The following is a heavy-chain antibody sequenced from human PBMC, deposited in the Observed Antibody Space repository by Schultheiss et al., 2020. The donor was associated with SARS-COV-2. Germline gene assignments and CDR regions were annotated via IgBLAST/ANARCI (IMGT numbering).Heavy chain of an antibody. CDR3: ARDSTRVSEGIFSSYYYYGMDV. V-gene: IGHV1-2*02. D-gene: IGHD6-13*01. Sequence: ASVKISCKASGGTFSSYAISWVRQAPGQGLEWMGWINPSSGATKYAQKFQGRVTMTRDTSINTASMELSRLRSDDTAVYYCARDSTRVSEGIFSSYYYYGMDVWGQGTTVTVSS. J-gene: IGHJ6*02. CDR1: GGTFSSYA. CDR2: INPSSGAT.